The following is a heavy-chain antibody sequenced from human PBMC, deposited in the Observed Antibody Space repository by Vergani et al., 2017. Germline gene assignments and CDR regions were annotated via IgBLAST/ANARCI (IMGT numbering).Heavy chain of an antibody. Sequence: QLQLQESGSGLVKPSQTLSLTCAVSGGSISSGGYSWSWIRQPPGKGLEWIGYIYHSGSTYYNPSLKSRVTTSVDRSKNQFSLKLSSVTAADTAVYYCARGHDSSGYYYDYWGQGTLVTVSS. J-gene: IGHJ4*02. V-gene: IGHV4-30-2*01. D-gene: IGHD3-22*01. CDR2: IYHSGST. CDR3: ARGHDSSGYYYDY. CDR1: GGSISSGGYS.